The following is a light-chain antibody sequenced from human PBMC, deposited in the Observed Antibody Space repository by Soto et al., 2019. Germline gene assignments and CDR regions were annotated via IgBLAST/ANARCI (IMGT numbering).Light chain of an antibody. V-gene: IGKV4-1*01. CDR2: WAS. CDR3: QQYYSTPPT. J-gene: IGKJ1*01. CDR1: QSVLYSYNNENY. Sequence: DIVMTQSPDSLAVSLGARATINCKSSQSVLYSYNNENYFAWYQQKPGPPPNLLIYWASTRESGVPDRFSGSGSGTDFTLTISSLQAEDVAVYYCQQYYSTPPTFGQGTKVESK.